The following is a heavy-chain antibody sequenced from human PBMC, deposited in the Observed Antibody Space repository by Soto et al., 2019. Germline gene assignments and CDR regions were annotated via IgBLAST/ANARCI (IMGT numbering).Heavy chain of an antibody. CDR3: ARVGRLKEFDY. Sequence: SETLSLTCTVSGGSISSGDYYWSWIRQPPGKGLEWIGYIYYSGSTYYNPSLKSRVTISVDTSKNQFSLKLSSVTAADTAVYYCARVGRLKEFDYWGQGTLVTVSS. CDR2: IYYSGST. V-gene: IGHV4-30-4*01. CDR1: GGSISSGDYY. J-gene: IGHJ4*02.